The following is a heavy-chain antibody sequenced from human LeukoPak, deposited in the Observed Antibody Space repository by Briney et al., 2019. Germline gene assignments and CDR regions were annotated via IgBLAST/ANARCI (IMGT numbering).Heavy chain of an antibody. J-gene: IGHJ4*02. CDR3: VPYYDFSGYID. D-gene: IGHD3-22*01. V-gene: IGHV1-8*01. CDR1: GYTLTSYN. Sequence: ASVKVSCKASGYTLTSYNINWVRQATGQGLEWMGWMNPNSGNTAYAQKFQGRVTMTRNTSTSTAYMELSGLRFEDSAVYYCVPYYDFSGYIDWGQGTLVTVSS. CDR2: MNPNSGNT.